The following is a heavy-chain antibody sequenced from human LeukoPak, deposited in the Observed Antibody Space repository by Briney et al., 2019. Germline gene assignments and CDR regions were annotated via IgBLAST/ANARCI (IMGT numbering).Heavy chain of an antibody. V-gene: IGHV4-59*01. CDR2: IYASGST. CDR3: ARYQQWRNGMDV. D-gene: IGHD6-19*01. Sequence: SATLSLTCTVSGGSIISSYYWTWIRQPPGKGLEWIGYIYASGSTDYNPSLKSRVTISVDTSKNQFSLKLSSVTAADTAVYYRARYQQWRNGMDVWGQGTTVTVSS. CDR1: GGSIISSYY. J-gene: IGHJ6*02.